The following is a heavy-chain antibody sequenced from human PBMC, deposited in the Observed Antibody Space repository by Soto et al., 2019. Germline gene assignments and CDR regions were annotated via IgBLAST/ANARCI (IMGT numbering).Heavy chain of an antibody. D-gene: IGHD6-6*01. J-gene: IGHJ6*02. Sequence: ESLQISFQCSGYSFTSYWIGWVLQMPGKGLEWMGIIYPGDSDTRYSPSFQGQVTISADKSISTAYLQWSSLKASDTAMYYCARRSRGSSSHYGMDVWGQGTTVTVSS. CDR2: IYPGDSDT. CDR1: GYSFTSYW. CDR3: ARRSRGSSSHYGMDV. V-gene: IGHV5-51*01.